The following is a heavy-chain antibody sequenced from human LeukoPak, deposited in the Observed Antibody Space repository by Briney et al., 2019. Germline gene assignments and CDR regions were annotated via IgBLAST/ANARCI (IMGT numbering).Heavy chain of an antibody. D-gene: IGHD1-26*01. V-gene: IGHV3-72*01. CDR3: AREAVGATDSFDI. CDR2: IRKKVNSYTT. CDR1: GFTFSDHY. Sequence: GGSLRLSCAASGFTFSDHYMDWVRQAPGKGLEWVGRIRKKVNSYTTEYAATVKGRLTISRVNSKNTLYLQMNSLRAEDTAVYYCAREAVGATDSFDIWGQGTMVTVSS. J-gene: IGHJ3*02.